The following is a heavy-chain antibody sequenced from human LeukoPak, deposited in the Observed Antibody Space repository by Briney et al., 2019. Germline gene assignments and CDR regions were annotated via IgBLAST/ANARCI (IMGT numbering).Heavy chain of an antibody. Sequence: GGSLRLSCAVSGFTFSSYWMHWVRQAPGKGLVWVSHMNTDGSTTDYADSVKGRFTISRDNAKNTLYLQMNSLRAEDTAVYYCARGRFYYDSTGYYYLGYWGQGTLVTASS. CDR1: GFTFSSYW. J-gene: IGHJ4*02. CDR2: MNTDGSTT. D-gene: IGHD3-22*01. CDR3: ARGRFYYDSTGYYYLGY. V-gene: IGHV3-74*01.